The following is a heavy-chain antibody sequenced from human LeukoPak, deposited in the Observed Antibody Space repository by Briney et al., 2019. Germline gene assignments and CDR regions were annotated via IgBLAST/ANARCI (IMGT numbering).Heavy chain of an antibody. CDR1: GFTFSSSW. CDR2: INHDGSVK. CDR3: TRDANHYGGMDV. Sequence: PGGSLRLSCVASGFTFSSSWMAWVRQAPGKGLQWVANINHDGSVKNYVGSVKGRFTITRDSAKNTLYLEMNSLRVEDTAVYYCTRDANHYGGMDVWGQGTTVTVSS. J-gene: IGHJ6*02. V-gene: IGHV3-7*01.